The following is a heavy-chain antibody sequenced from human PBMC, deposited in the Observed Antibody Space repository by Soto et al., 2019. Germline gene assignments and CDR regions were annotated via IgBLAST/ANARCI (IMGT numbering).Heavy chain of an antibody. CDR2: INHSGST. Sequence: QVQPQQWGAGLLKPSETLSLTCAVYDESFSDYYWSWIRQPPGKGLERIGQINHSGSTNYNPSLKSRVTTPVDTSKNHFSLKLSSVTAADTAVYYCARVGATVTTVNYWGQGTVVTVSS. V-gene: IGHV4-34*01. CDR3: ARVGATVTTVNY. J-gene: IGHJ4*02. D-gene: IGHD4-17*01. CDR1: DESFSDYY.